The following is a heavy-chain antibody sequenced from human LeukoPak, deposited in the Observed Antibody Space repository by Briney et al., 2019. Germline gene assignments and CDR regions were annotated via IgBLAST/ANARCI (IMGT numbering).Heavy chain of an antibody. CDR1: GFTFSSYS. D-gene: IGHD3-16*02. CDR2: IYYSGST. V-gene: IGHV4-59*08. J-gene: IGHJ4*02. CDR3: ARHSSSHYVWGGYPHFDY. Sequence: GSLRLSCAASGFTFSSYSMNWVRQPPGKGLEWIGYIYYSGSTNYNPSLKSRVTISVDTSKNQFSLKLSSVTAADTAVYYCARHSSSHYVWGGYPHFDYWGQGTLVTVSS.